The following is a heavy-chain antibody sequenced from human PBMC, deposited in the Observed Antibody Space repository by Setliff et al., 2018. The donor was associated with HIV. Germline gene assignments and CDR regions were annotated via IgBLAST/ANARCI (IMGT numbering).Heavy chain of an antibody. CDR3: ARDLDILTGYYWGLDC. J-gene: IGHJ4*02. Sequence: ASVKVSCKASGYTFSTYGISWVRQAPGQGLEWMGWISSYNGNTNYAQKFQGRVTMTTDTSTSTVYMELRSLRSDDTAVYYCARDLDILTGYYWGLDCWGQGTLVTVSS. CDR2: ISSYNGNT. D-gene: IGHD3-9*01. CDR1: GYTFSTYG. V-gene: IGHV1-18*01.